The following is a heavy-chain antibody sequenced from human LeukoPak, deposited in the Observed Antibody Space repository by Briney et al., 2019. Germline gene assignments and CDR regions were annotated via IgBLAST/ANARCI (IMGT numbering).Heavy chain of an antibody. D-gene: IGHD2-2*01. CDR1: GGTFSSYA. CDR3: ARVGCSSTSCHLNWFDP. J-gene: IGHJ5*02. CDR2: IIPIFGTA. Sequence: EASVKVSCKASGGTFSSYAISWVRQAPGQGLEWMGGIIPIFGTANYAQKFQGRVTITTDESTSTAYMELSSLRSEDTAVYYCARVGCSSTSCHLNWFDPWGQGTLVTVSS. V-gene: IGHV1-69*05.